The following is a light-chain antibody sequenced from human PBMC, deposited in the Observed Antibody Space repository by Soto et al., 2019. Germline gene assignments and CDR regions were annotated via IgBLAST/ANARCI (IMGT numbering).Light chain of an antibody. CDR3: VLYMGSGIPV. CDR1: SGSVATTYY. J-gene: IGLJ3*02. V-gene: IGLV8-61*01. CDR2: NTD. Sequence: QAVVTQEPSFSVSPGGTVTLTRGLSSGSVATTYYPSWYQQTPGQAPRTLIYNTDIRSSGVPDRFSGSILGNKAALTITGAQADDESDYYCVLYMGSGIPVFGGGTKLTVL.